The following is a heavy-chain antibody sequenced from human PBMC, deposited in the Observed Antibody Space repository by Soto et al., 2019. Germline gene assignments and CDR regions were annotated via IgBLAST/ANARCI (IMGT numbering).Heavy chain of an antibody. V-gene: IGHV1-18*01. CDR1: GSTSSXYD. Sequence: ASVKVSCKGSGSTSSXYDITWLRQAPGQGLEWMGWISAYNGNTNYAQKLQGRVTMTTDTSTSTAYMELRSLRSDDTAVYYCARGLQMGAYYYYYYGMDVWGQGTTVTVSS. J-gene: IGHJ6*02. CDR2: ISAYNGNT. D-gene: IGHD3-16*01. CDR3: ARGLQMGAYYYYYYGMDV.